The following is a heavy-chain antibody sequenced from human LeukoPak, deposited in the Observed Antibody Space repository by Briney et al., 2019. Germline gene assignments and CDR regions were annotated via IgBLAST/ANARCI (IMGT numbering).Heavy chain of an antibody. D-gene: IGHD2-2*01. CDR1: GFTFSSYD. Sequence: PGGSLRLSCAASGFTFSSYDMHWVRQAPGKGLEWLAVIWYDGSNKYYADSVKGRFTISRDNSKNTVHLQMDSLRAEDTAVYYCARAGGDAKPAANFDYWGQGTLVTVSS. CDR3: ARAGGDAKPAANFDY. V-gene: IGHV3-33*01. CDR2: IWYDGSNK. J-gene: IGHJ4*02.